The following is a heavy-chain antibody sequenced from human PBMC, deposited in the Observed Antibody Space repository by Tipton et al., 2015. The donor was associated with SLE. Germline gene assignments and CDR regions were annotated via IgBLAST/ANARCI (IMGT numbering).Heavy chain of an antibody. CDR2: IYDNGNT. CDR1: GDSISSSGYY. V-gene: IGHV4-39*02. Sequence: TLSLTCTVSGDSISSSGYYWVWIRQSPGKGLEWVGSIYDNGNTYYNPSLKSRVTISVDTSKTHFSRKLSSGTAAETAVYYCARRTTRSSGYFGAFDIWGQGTMVTVSS. D-gene: IGHD3-22*01. J-gene: IGHJ3*02. CDR3: ARRTTRSSGYFGAFDI.